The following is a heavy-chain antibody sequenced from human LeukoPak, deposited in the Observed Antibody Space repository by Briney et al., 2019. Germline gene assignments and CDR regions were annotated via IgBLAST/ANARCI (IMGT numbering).Heavy chain of an antibody. Sequence: SETLSLTCTVSGGSISSYYWSRIRQPPPKGLEWIGYIYYSGSTNYNPSLKSRVTISVDTSKNQFSLKLSSVTAADTAVYYCARSISGYYDYWGQGTLVTVSS. J-gene: IGHJ4*02. CDR1: GGSISSYY. D-gene: IGHD3-22*01. CDR3: ARSISGYYDY. CDR2: IYYSGST. V-gene: IGHV4-59*01.